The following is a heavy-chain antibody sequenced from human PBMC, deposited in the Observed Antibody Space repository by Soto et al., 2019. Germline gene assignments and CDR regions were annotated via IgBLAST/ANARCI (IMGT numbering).Heavy chain of an antibody. D-gene: IGHD3-10*01. CDR2: INHSGST. CDR3: ARGGRFGEFNWFDP. V-gene: IGHV4-34*01. Sequence: QVQLQQWGAGLLKPSETLSLTCAVYGGSFSGYYWSWIRQPPGKGLEWIGEINHSGSTNYNPSLKSRVTISVHTSKNQCAMKLSSVTAADTAVYYCARGGRFGEFNWFDPWGQGTLVTISS. J-gene: IGHJ5*02. CDR1: GGSFSGYY.